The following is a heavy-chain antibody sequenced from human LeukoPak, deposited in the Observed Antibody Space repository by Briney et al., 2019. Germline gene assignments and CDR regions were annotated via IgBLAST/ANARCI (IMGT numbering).Heavy chain of an antibody. CDR1: GYTFTSYY. D-gene: IGHD2-2*01. CDR2: INPSGGST. V-gene: IGHV1-46*01. J-gene: IGHJ4*02. Sequence: GASVKVSCKASGYTFTSYYMHWVRQAPGQGLEWMGIINPSGGSTSYAQKFQGRVTMTRDTSTSTVYMELRSLRSDDTAVYYCARGLRYCSSTSCSMPYFDYWGQGTLVTVSS. CDR3: ARGLRYCSSTSCSMPYFDY.